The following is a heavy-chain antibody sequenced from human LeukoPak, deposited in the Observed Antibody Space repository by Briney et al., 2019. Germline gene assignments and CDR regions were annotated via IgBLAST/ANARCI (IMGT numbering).Heavy chain of an antibody. J-gene: IGHJ4*02. CDR1: GGSISSSSYY. Sequence: SETLSLTCTVSGGSISSSSYYWGWIRQPPGKGLQWIGSIYYSGSTYYNPSLKSRVTISVDTSKNQFSLKLSSVTAADTAVYYCATYDFWSGYFVYWGQGTLVTVSS. D-gene: IGHD3-3*01. V-gene: IGHV4-39*01. CDR3: ATYDFWSGYFVY. CDR2: IYYSGST.